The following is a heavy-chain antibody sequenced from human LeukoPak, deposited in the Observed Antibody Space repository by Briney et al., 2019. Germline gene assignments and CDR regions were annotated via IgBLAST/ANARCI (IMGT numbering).Heavy chain of an antibody. V-gene: IGHV3-7*01. CDR3: ARVRYMDV. J-gene: IGHJ6*03. CDR2: XKEDGSXX. CDR1: GFTFRNYW. Sequence: GGSLRLSCAVSGFTFRNYWXXXXXXAXGXXXEXXXXXKEDGSXXNXXXXXXXRXXXXXXNAKNSLYLQMNNLRAEDTAVYYCARVRYMDVWGKGTTVTVSS.